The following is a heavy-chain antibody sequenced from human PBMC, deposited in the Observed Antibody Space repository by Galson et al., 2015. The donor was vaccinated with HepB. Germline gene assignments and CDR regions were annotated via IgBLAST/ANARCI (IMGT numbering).Heavy chain of an antibody. J-gene: IGHJ6*02. V-gene: IGHV3-74*03. CDR3: VRAGDRRLDV. CDR1: GFTFNNRW. Sequence: SLRLSCAGSGFTFNNRWMHWVRQAPGKGLVWVSRIDSAGSSTKYADSVKGRFTISRDNAKNTLYLQMNSLRAEDTAVYYCVRAGDRRLDVWGQGTTVTVSS. D-gene: IGHD2-15*01. CDR2: IDSAGSST.